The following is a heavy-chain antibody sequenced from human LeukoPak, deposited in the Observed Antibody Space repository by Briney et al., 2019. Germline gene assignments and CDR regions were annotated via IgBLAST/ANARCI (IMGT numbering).Heavy chain of an antibody. J-gene: IGHJ4*02. D-gene: IGHD3-10*01. CDR3: ARGIRYYYGSGSYEFFDY. CDR2: IYYSGST. V-gene: IGHV4-30-4*01. Sequence: SETLSLTCTVSGGSISSGDYYWSWIRQPPGKGLEWTGYIYYSGSTYYNPSLKSRVTISVDTFKNQFSLKLSSVTAADTAVYYCARGIRYYYGSGSYEFFDYWGQGTLVTVSS. CDR1: GGSISSGDYY.